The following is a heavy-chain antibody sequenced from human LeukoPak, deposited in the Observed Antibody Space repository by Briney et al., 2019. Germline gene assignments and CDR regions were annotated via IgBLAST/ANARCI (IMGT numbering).Heavy chain of an antibody. Sequence: GGSLRLSCAASGFTFRSYWMHWVRQAPGKGLVWVSHINGDGGTTTYADSVKGRFTTSRDNAKNTLYLQMNSLRAEDTAVFYCARSNNYGFDYWGQGTLVTVSS. CDR2: INGDGGTT. V-gene: IGHV3-74*03. J-gene: IGHJ4*02. CDR3: ARSNNYGFDY. CDR1: GFTFRSYW. D-gene: IGHD5-24*01.